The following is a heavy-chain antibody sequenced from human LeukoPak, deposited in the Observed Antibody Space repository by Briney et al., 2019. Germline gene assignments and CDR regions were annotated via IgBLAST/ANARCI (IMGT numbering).Heavy chain of an antibody. CDR3: ARGDDSSGYGYFDY. D-gene: IGHD3-22*01. CDR1: GFTFSSYA. Sequence: GGSLRLSCAASGFTFSSYAMSWVRQAPGKGLEWVSVIYSGGSTYYADSVKGRFTISRDNSKNTLYLQMNSLRAEDTAVYYCARGDDSSGYGYFDYWGQGTLVTVSS. V-gene: IGHV3-66*01. CDR2: IYSGGST. J-gene: IGHJ4*02.